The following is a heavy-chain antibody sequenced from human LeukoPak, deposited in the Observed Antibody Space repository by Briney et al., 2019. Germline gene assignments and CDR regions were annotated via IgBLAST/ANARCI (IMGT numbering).Heavy chain of an antibody. D-gene: IGHD5-18*01. Sequence: GASVTVSCMASGCTFTRYGMSWVRQPPGKGLEWMGWISYYNGNPNYAQKLQGRVNMTTDPSTSTAYMELRSLRSHDTALYFCARVFGYGQWGFDYWGGGTLVSVSS. V-gene: IGHV1-18*01. J-gene: IGHJ4*02. CDR3: ARVFGYGQWGFDY. CDR2: ISYYNGNP. CDR1: GCTFTRYG.